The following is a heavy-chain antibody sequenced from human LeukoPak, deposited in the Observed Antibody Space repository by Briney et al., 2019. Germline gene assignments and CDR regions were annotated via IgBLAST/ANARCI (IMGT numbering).Heavy chain of an antibody. CDR3: ATETRYCTSTSCSYYYGMDV. J-gene: IGHJ6*04. V-gene: IGHV3-11*06. CDR1: GFTFSDYY. Sequence: GRSLRLSCAASGFTFSDYYMTWIRQAPGQGLEWVSYISGSGSYTNYADSVKGRFTISRDNAKNSLFLQMNSLRAEDTAVYYRATETRYCTSTSCSYYYGMDVWGKGTTVTVSS. D-gene: IGHD2-2*01. CDR2: ISGSGSYT.